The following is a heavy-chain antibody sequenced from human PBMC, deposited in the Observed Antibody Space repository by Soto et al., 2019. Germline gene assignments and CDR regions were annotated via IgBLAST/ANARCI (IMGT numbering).Heavy chain of an antibody. J-gene: IGHJ6*02. D-gene: IGHD2-2*01. Sequence: ESLKISCKGSGYSFTSYWISWVRQMPGKGLEWMGRIDPSDSYTNYSPSFQGHVTISADKSISTAYLQWSSLKASDTAMYYCASRGYCSSTSCYLGMDVWGQGTTVTVSS. CDR1: GYSFTSYW. CDR2: IDPSDSYT. V-gene: IGHV5-10-1*01. CDR3: ASRGYCSSTSCYLGMDV.